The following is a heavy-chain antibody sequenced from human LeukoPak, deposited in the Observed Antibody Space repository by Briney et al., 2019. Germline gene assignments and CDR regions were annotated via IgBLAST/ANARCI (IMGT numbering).Heavy chain of an antibody. CDR2: IKQDGSEK. V-gene: IGHV3-7*01. CDR3: ARQETSTYNGAFDI. Sequence: GGSLRLSCAASGLSFSDHWMSWVRQSPGKGLEWVANIKQDGSEKYYVDSVKGRFTISRDNANYSLYLQMDSLRADDTAVYYCARQETSTYNGAFDIWGQGTMVTVSS. D-gene: IGHD1-1*01. CDR1: GLSFSDHW. J-gene: IGHJ3*02.